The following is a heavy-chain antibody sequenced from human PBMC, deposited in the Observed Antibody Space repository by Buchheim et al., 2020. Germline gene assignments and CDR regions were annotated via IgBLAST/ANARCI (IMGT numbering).Heavy chain of an antibody. Sequence: EFQLLDSGGDLVQPGRSLRLSCVASGFPFGNTDMSWVRQAPGKGLEWVSTISGQSDTTDYADSVRGRFTISRDNSKNTVHLQLDGLRVEDTAVYYCVKDSGWFNTWGPGTL. D-gene: IGHD1-26*01. V-gene: IGHV3-23*01. CDR2: ISGQSDTT. J-gene: IGHJ5*02. CDR3: VKDSGWFNT. CDR1: GFPFGNTD.